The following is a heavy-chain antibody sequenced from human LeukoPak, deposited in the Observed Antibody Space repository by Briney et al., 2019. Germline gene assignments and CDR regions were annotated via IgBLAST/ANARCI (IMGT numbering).Heavy chain of an antibody. V-gene: IGHV4-34*01. CDR1: GGSFSGYY. Sequence: SETLPLTCAVYGGSFSGYYWSWIRQPPGKGLEWIGEINHSGSTNYNPSLKSRVTISVDTSKNQFSLKLSSVTAADTAVYYCARVASGWYRAVAFDIWGQGTMVTVSS. CDR2: INHSGST. J-gene: IGHJ3*02. D-gene: IGHD6-19*01. CDR3: ARVASGWYRAVAFDI.